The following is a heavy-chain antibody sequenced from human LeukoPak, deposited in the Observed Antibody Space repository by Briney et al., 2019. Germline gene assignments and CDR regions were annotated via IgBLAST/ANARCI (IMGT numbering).Heavy chain of an antibody. CDR3: ARDPHYDFWSGHFDY. D-gene: IGHD3-3*01. CDR1: GGSISSYY. CDR2: IYYSGST. V-gene: IGHV4-59*01. J-gene: IGHJ4*02. Sequence: SETLSLTCTVSGGSISSYYWGWIRQPPGKGLEWIGYIYYSGSTNYNPSLKSRVTISVDTSKNQFSLKLSSVTAADTAVYYCARDPHYDFWSGHFDYWGQGTLVTVSS.